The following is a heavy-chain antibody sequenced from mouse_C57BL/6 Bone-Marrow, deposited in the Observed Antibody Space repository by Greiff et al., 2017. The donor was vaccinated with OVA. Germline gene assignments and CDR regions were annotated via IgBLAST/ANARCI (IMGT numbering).Heavy chain of an antibody. D-gene: IGHD1-1*01. V-gene: IGHV5-4*01. CDR3: ARESSSYWYFDV. Sequence: EVHLVESGGGLVKPGGSLKLSCAASGFTFSSYAMSWVRQTPEKRLEWVATISDGGSYTYYPDNVKGRFTISRDNAKNNLYLQMSHLKSEDTAMYYCARESSSYWYFDVWGTGTTVTVSS. CDR2: ISDGGSYT. CDR1: GFTFSSYA. J-gene: IGHJ1*03.